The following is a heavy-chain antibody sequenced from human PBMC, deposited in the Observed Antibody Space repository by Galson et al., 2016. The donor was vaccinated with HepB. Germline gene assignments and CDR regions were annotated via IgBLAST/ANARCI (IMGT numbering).Heavy chain of an antibody. Sequence: SVKVSCKASGYTFGDYAMNWVRQAPGQGLEWMGWINTNTGNPTYAQGFTGRYVFSLDTSVSTAYLQISSLQAEDTAVYYCARASNPGQLRYFDWLPRWGQGTLVTVSS. D-gene: IGHD3-9*01. J-gene: IGHJ4*02. V-gene: IGHV7-4-1*02. CDR2: INTNTGNP. CDR3: ARASNPGQLRYFDWLPR. CDR1: GYTFGDYA.